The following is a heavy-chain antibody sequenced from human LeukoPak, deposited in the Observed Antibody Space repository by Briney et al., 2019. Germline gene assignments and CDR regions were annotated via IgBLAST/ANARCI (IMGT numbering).Heavy chain of an antibody. V-gene: IGHV3-23*01. CDR3: AKDRRGGSYYAATLDI. Sequence: GGSLRLSCAASGFTFSSYAMSWVRQAPGKGLEWVSGISDSGDITYYADSVKGRFTISRDNSKNTLYVQMNSRRVEDTAVYYCAKDRRGGSYYAATLDIWGQGTMVTVSS. CDR2: ISDSGDIT. J-gene: IGHJ3*02. CDR1: GFTFSSYA. D-gene: IGHD1-26*01.